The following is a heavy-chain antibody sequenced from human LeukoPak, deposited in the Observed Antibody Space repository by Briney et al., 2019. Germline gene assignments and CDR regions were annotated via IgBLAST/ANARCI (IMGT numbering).Heavy chain of an antibody. CDR2: IYYSGST. V-gene: IGHV4-59*12. CDR3: ARAKPSLDI. Sequence: SETLSLTCTVSGGSISSYYWSWIRQPPGKGLEWIGYIYYSGSTNYNPSLKSRVTISVDTSKNQFSLKLTSVTAADTAVYYCARAKPSLDIWGQGTMVTVSS. J-gene: IGHJ3*02. CDR1: GGSISSYY.